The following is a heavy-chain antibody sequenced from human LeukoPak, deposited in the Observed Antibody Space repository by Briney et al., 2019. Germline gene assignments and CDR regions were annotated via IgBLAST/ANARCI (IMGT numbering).Heavy chain of an antibody. D-gene: IGHD4-17*01. CDR2: IKHSGST. V-gene: IGHV4-34*01. Sequence: SETLSLTCAVYGGSFSGFYWSWIRQPPGKGLEWIGEIKHSGSTNYNPSLKSRVTMSLDTSKNQFSLKLSSVTAADTAVYYCARIIHTVTTPYYMDVWGRGTTVTVSS. CDR3: ARIIHTVTTPYYMDV. CDR1: GGSFSGFY. J-gene: IGHJ6*03.